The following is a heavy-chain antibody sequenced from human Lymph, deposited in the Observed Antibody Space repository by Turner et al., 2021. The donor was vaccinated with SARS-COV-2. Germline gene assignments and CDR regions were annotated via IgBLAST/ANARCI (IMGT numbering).Heavy chain of an antibody. Sequence: EVQLLESGGGLVQPGGSLRLSCAASGLPFSSYAMSWVLQAPGKGREWVSAISGSGGDTYYADSVKGRFTISRDNSKNTLYLQMNSLRAEDTAVYYCAKGVRGAMIVVVIPYFDYWGQGTLVTVSS. D-gene: IGHD3-22*01. J-gene: IGHJ4*02. CDR1: GLPFSSYA. CDR3: AKGVRGAMIVVVIPYFDY. V-gene: IGHV3-23*01. CDR2: ISGSGGDT.